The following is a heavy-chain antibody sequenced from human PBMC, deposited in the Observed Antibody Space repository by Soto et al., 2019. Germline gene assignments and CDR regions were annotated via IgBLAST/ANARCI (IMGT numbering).Heavy chain of an antibody. J-gene: IGHJ4*02. Sequence: QVRLQESGPGLVKPSETLSLTCVVSGAAISGYYWSWIRQPPGKGLEWIGFIYYSGSTTNYSPSLKNRVTTSVDRSKNILSMRLGSVTAADTAIYSWVRDGRERQFEYWGQGPLVTVSS. V-gene: IGHV4-59*01. CDR3: VRDGRERQFEY. CDR2: IYYSGSTT. D-gene: IGHD1-26*01. CDR1: GAAISGYY.